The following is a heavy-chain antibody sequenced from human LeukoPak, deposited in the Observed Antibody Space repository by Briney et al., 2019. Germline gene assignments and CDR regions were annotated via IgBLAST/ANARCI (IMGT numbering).Heavy chain of an antibody. CDR3: TKSRGSGSYSPPNYFDP. J-gene: IGHJ5*02. CDR2: ISGSGGFT. CDR1: GFTFSSYA. D-gene: IGHD3-10*01. Sequence: GGSLRLSCAASGFTFSSYAMNWVRQAPGKGLEWVSTISGSGGFTFYADSVKGRFTISRDNSKDTLYLQMNSLRPEDTAVYYCTKSRGSGSYSPPNYFDPWGQGTLVTVSS. V-gene: IGHV3-23*01.